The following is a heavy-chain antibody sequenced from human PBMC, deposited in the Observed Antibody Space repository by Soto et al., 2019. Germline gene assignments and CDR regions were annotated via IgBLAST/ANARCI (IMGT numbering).Heavy chain of an antibody. Sequence: PSETLSLTCTVSGDSISTYYWSWIRQPPGKGLQWIGYIFYSGGTAYNPSLRSRLTISLDTSKNHFSLTLKSVNAVDTGVYYCARSWGGDGYSHWGQGTLVTVSS. CDR3: ARSWGGDGYSH. D-gene: IGHD2-15*01. CDR1: GDSISTYY. V-gene: IGHV4-59*12. CDR2: IFYSGGT. J-gene: IGHJ4*02.